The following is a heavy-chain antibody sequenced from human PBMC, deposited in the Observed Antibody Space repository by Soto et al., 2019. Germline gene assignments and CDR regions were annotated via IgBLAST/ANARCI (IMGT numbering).Heavy chain of an antibody. J-gene: IGHJ4*02. CDR2: IYYSGST. CDR1: GGSISSSSYY. D-gene: IGHD2-8*01. CDR3: ARHVGNGNRFDY. Sequence: QLQLQESGPGLVKPSETLSLTCTVSGGSISSSSYYWGWIRQPPGKGLEWIGSIYYSGSTFYNPSLKSRLTISVDTSKNQFSLRLNSVTAADTAVYYCARHVGNGNRFDYWGQGTLVTVSS. V-gene: IGHV4-39*01.